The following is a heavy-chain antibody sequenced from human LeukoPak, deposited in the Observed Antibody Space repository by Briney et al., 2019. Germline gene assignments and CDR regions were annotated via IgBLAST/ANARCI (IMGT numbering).Heavy chain of an antibody. CDR2: IYYGGST. Sequence: SQTLSLTCTVSGGSISSGGYYWSWIRQHPGKGLEWIGYIYYGGSTYYNPSLKSRVTISVDTSKNQFSLKLSSVTAADTAVYYCASGGGSSGPGIYFDYWGQGTLVTVSS. D-gene: IGHD3-22*01. CDR1: GGSISSGGYY. J-gene: IGHJ4*02. V-gene: IGHV4-31*03. CDR3: ASGGGSSGPGIYFDY.